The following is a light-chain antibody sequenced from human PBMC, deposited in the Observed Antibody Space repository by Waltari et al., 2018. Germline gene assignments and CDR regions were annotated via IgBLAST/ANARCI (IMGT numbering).Light chain of an antibody. CDR2: DGY. CDR3: QQANSFPIT. J-gene: IGKJ5*01. V-gene: IGKV1-12*01. CDR1: QDISSW. Sequence: DIQMTQSPSSVSASVWDGVTITCRASQDISSWLAWYQQKPGKAPNLLIYDGYSLQSGVPSRFSGSGSGTVFTLTISSLQPEDFATYYCQQANSFPITFGQGTRLEIK.